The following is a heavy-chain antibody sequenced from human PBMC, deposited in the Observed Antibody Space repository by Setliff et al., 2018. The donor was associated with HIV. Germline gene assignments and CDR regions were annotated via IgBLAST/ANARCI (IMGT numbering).Heavy chain of an antibody. CDR3: TRHVDSGTYMDV. V-gene: IGHV3-72*01. CDR2: IRPKRKSSTT. Sequence: QAGGSLRLSCVASGFTLSDHYMDWVRQAPGKGPEWFGRIRPKRKSSTTEYAASVKGRFTISRDDSKNSLYLQMNSLKSEDTAVYYCTRHVDSGTYMDVWGRGTTVTVSS. J-gene: IGHJ6*03. D-gene: IGHD5-18*01. CDR1: GFTLSDHY.